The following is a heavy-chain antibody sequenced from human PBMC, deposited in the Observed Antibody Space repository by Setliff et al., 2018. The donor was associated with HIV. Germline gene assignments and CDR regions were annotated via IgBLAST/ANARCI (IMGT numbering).Heavy chain of an antibody. CDR3: ARDEERLLS. Sequence: ASVKVSCKASGYSFTTYAMHWARQAPGQRLEWMGWINAGNGNTKYSQNFQGRVTITRDTSASTAYMELSSLTSDDAAVYYCARDEERLLSWGQGTLVTVSS. CDR2: INAGNGNT. D-gene: IGHD1-26*01. V-gene: IGHV1-3*01. CDR1: GYSFTTYA. J-gene: IGHJ5*02.